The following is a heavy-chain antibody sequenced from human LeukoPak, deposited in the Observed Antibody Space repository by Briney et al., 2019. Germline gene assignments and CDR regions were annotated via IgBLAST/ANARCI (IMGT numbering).Heavy chain of an antibody. D-gene: IGHD2-2*01. CDR2: IKQDGSER. J-gene: IGHJ4*02. CDR3: ATDNVYCSRTSCYQTFDY. CDR1: GGSFSGYY. Sequence: TSETLSLTCAVYGGSFSGYYWSWIRQPPGKGLEWVAIIKQDGSERYYVDSVKGRFTISRDNSRSSLYLQMDILRAEDTAVYYCATDNVYCSRTSCYQTFDYWGQGTLVTVPS. V-gene: IGHV3-7*01.